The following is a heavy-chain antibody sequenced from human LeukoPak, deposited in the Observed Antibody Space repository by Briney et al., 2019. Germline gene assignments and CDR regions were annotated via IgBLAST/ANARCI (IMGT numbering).Heavy chain of an antibody. V-gene: IGHV4-4*02. J-gene: IGHJ3*01. Sequence: KASETLSLTCAVSGGSIDSSDWWTWVRQPPGKGLEWIGEIFHSGITNYNPSLKNRVTISVDNSKNQFSLKLSSVTAADTAVYYCTKDGDPSYGPGGLDVWGQGTMVTVSS. CDR2: IFHSGIT. CDR1: GGSIDSSDW. D-gene: IGHD5-18*01. CDR3: TKDGDPSYGPGGLDV.